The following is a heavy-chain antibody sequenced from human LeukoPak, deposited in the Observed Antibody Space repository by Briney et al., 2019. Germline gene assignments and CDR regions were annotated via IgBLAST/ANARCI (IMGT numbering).Heavy chain of an antibody. CDR1: GGSISTYY. V-gene: IGHV4-59*08. CDR2: IYNSGST. D-gene: IGHD1-26*01. Sequence: SETLSLTCTVSGGSISTYYWSWIRQPPGKGLEWIGYIYNSGSTNYSPSLKSRVTISVDTSKNQFSLKLSSVTAADTAVYYCARTSGSYLVEYYFDYWGQGTLVTVSS. J-gene: IGHJ4*02. CDR3: ARTSGSYLVEYYFDY.